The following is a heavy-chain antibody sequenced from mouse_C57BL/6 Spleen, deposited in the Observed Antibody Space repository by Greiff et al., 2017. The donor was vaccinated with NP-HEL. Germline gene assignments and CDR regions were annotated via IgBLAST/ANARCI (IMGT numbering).Heavy chain of an antibody. V-gene: IGHV1-82*01. D-gene: IGHD2-3*01. CDR1: GYAFSSSW. CDR2: IYPGDGDT. Sequence: VQLQQSGPELVKPGASVKISCKASGYAFSSSWMNWVKQRPGKGLEWIGRIYPGDGDTNYNGKFKGKATLTADKSSSTAYMQLSSLTSEDSAVYFCARSGGLLLYFDYWGQGTTLTVSS. J-gene: IGHJ2*01. CDR3: ARSGGLLLYFDY.